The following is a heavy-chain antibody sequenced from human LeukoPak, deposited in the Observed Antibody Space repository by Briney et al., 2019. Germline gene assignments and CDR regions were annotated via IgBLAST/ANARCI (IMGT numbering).Heavy chain of an antibody. J-gene: IGHJ4*02. CDR2: INQSGSS. Sequence: SQTLSLTCAVYGGSFSSYYWSWIRQPPGKGLEWIGEINQSGSSNYNPPLKTRLAISIDTSKSQFSLKLSSVTAADTAVYYCARLSSGHYGFDYWGQGTLVTVSS. CDR1: GGSFSSYY. V-gene: IGHV4-34*01. CDR3: ARLSSGHYGFDY. D-gene: IGHD3-22*01.